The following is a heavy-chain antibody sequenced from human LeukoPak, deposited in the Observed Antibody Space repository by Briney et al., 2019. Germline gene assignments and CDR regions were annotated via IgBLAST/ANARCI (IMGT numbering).Heavy chain of an antibody. CDR1: GFSLSTSKMC. J-gene: IGHJ4*02. CDR2: IAWDDDE. V-gene: IGHV2-70*11. Sequence: SGPTLVNPTQTLTLTCTFSGFSLSTSKMCVNFIRQPPGKALKWLARIAWDDDEYYSTSLRPRLTISKDTSKNQVVLTMTNMEPVDTATYYCARIIAGPDYFDSWGQGTLVTVSS. CDR3: ARIIAGPDYFDS. D-gene: IGHD2-21*01.